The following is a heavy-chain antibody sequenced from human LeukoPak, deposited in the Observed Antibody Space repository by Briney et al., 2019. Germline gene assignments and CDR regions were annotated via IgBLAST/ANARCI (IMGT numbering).Heavy chain of an antibody. CDR3: AKAVYDSSGSFDF. D-gene: IGHD3-22*01. CDR2: ISGSGGSP. Sequence: GGFLRLSCAASGFSFSTYAMTWVRRAPGKGLEWVSGISGSGGSPYYADSVKGRFTISRDTSKNTLYLQMNSLRAEDTAVYYCAKAVYDSSGSFDFWGQGTLVTVSS. CDR1: GFSFSTYA. J-gene: IGHJ4*02. V-gene: IGHV3-23*01.